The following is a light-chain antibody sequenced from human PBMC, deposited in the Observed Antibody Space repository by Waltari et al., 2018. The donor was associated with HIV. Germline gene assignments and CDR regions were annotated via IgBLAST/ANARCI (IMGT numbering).Light chain of an antibody. J-gene: IGLJ2*01. V-gene: IGLV3-19*01. Sequence: SSELTQEPAVSVALGQTVRITCQGYSRRTYYATWYQQKPGQAPLLVIFDKNNRPSGIPDRFSGSSSGNTASLTITGTQAEDEGDYYCNSRDKSGNFVVFGGGTKLTVL. CDR2: DKN. CDR1: SRRTYY. CDR3: NSRDKSGNFVV.